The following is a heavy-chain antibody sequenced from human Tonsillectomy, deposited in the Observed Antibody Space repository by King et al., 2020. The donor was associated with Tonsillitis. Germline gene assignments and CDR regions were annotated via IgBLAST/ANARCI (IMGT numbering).Heavy chain of an antibody. CDR3: TTDLCGSRPLFDH. V-gene: IGHV3-15*01. D-gene: IGHD1-26*01. Sequence: VQLVESGGGLVKPGGSLRLSCAASGFTFSNAWMSWVRQAPGKGLEWVGRIKSKTDGGTTDYAAPVKGRFAISRDDSKNTLYLQMNSLKTEDTAVYYCTTDLCGSRPLFDHWGQGTLVTVSS. CDR2: IKSKTDGGTT. CDR1: GFTFSNAW. J-gene: IGHJ4*02.